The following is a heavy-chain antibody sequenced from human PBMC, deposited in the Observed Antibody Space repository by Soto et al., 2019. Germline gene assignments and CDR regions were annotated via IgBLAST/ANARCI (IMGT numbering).Heavy chain of an antibody. J-gene: IGHJ4*02. Sequence: GASVKVSCKASGYTFTSYGISWVRQAPGQGLEWMGWISAYNGNTNYAQKLQGRVTMTTDTTTSTAYMELRSLRSDDTAVYYCARDPSSSWYEVGFDYWGQGTLVTVSS. D-gene: IGHD6-13*01. CDR3: ARDPSSSWYEVGFDY. V-gene: IGHV1-18*04. CDR1: GYTFTSYG. CDR2: ISAYNGNT.